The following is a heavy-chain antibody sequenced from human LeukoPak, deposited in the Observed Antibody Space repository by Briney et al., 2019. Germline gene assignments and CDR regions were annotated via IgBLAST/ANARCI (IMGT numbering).Heavy chain of an antibody. CDR2: VSAYNGNT. Sequence: ASVKVSCKASGYTFTSYGISWLRQAPGQGLEWMGWVSAYNGNTNYAQKLQGRVTMTTDTSTSTAYMELRSLSSDDTAVYYCARGGSYGSRSSSHTFDSWGKGTLVTLSS. CDR3: ARGGSYGSRSSSHTFDS. J-gene: IGHJ4*02. CDR1: GYTFTSYG. D-gene: IGHD2-2*01. V-gene: IGHV1-18*01.